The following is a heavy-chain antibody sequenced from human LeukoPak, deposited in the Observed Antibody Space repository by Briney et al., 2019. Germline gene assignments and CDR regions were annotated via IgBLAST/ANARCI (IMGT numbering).Heavy chain of an antibody. Sequence: SETLSLTCAVSGGSISTNNWWTWVRQPPGKGLEWIGEIHHSGSTDYNPSLKSRVTISVDTSKNQFSLKLSSVTAADTAVYYCARGRGHFDYWGQGTLVTVSS. D-gene: IGHD3-10*01. J-gene: IGHJ4*02. V-gene: IGHV4-4*02. CDR2: IHHSGST. CDR1: GGSISTNNW. CDR3: ARGRGHFDY.